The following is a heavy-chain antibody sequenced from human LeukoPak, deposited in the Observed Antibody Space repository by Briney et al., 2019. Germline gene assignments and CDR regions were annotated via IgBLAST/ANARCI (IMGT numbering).Heavy chain of an antibody. J-gene: IGHJ4*02. V-gene: IGHV3-7*01. D-gene: IGHD3-10*01. Sequence: PGGSLRLSCATSGFTFSSYWMSWVRQAPGKGLEWVANINQHGNEKYCVDSVKGRFTISRDNAKNSLYLQMNSLRAGDTAVYYCARDARPNYYTSGSGIWGQGTLVTVSS. CDR2: INQHGNEK. CDR1: GFTFSSYW. CDR3: ARDARPNYYTSGSGI.